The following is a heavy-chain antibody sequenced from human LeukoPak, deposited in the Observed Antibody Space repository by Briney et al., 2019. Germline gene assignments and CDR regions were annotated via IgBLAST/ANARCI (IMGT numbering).Heavy chain of an antibody. CDR3: ARVGWDYDFWSGSTSYGMDV. V-gene: IGHV3-74*01. Sequence: GGSLRLSCAASGLTFSSYWMHWVRQAPGKGLVWVSRINSDGSSTSYADSVKGRFTISRDNAKNTLYLQMNSLRAEDTAVYYCARVGWDYDFWSGSTSYGMDVWGQGTTVTVS. CDR1: GLTFSSYW. D-gene: IGHD3-3*01. CDR2: INSDGSST. J-gene: IGHJ6*02.